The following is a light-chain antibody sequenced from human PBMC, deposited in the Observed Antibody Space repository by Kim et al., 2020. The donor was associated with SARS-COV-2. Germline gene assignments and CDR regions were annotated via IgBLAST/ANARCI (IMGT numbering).Light chain of an antibody. J-gene: IGKJ4*01. V-gene: IGKV1-5*01. CDR2: GAS. Sequence: GDRVTITCRASQSISSWLAWYQQKPGKAPKLLIYGASSLESGVPSRFSGSGSGTEFTLTISSLQPDDFATYYCQQYNSYSVTFGGGTKVDIK. CDR1: QSISSW. CDR3: QQYNSYSVT.